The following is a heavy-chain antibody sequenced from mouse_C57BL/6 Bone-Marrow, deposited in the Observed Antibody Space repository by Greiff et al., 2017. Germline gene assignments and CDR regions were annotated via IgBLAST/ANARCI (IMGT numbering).Heavy chain of an antibody. J-gene: IGHJ2*01. CDR1: GYTFTSYW. CDR2: IDPSDSEP. V-gene: IGHV1-52*01. D-gene: IGHD1-1*01. Sequence: QVQLQQPGAELVRPGSSVQLSCKASGYTFTSYWMHWVKQRPIQGLEWIGTIDPSDSEPHYTQKFKDKAPLTVDKASSTAYMQLSSLTSEDSAVFYCARVDDYGSCVDYWGKGTTLTVSS. CDR3: ARVDDYGSCVDY.